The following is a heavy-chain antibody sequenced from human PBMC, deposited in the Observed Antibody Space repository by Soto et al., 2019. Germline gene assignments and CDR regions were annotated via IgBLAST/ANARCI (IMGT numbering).Heavy chain of an antibody. Sequence: EVQLVESGGGLVQPGGSLKLSCAASGFTFSDSAMHWVRQASGKGLEWVGRIRSKANSYATEYAASVKGRFTISRDDSKNTAYLQMNSLKAEDTAVYYCKGTCYSCPFDYWGQGTLVTVSS. V-gene: IGHV3-73*01. CDR1: GFTFSDSA. CDR2: IRSKANSYAT. J-gene: IGHJ4*02. D-gene: IGHD2-15*01. CDR3: KGTCYSCPFDY.